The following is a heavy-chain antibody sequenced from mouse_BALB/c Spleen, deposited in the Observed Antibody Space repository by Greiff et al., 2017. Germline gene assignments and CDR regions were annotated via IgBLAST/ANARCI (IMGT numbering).Heavy chain of an antibody. CDR3: ARSPAVAMDY. CDR1: GFTFSSFG. CDR2: ISSGSSTI. Sequence: EVHLVESGGGLVQPGGSRKLSCAASGFTFSSFGMHWVRQAPEKGLEWVAYISSGSSTIYYADTVKGRFTISRDNPKNTLFLQMTSLRSEDTAMYYCARSPAVAMDYWGQGTSVTVSS. J-gene: IGHJ4*01. V-gene: IGHV5-17*02.